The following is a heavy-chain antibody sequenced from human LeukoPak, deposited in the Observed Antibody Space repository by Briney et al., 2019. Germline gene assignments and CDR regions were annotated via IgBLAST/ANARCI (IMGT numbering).Heavy chain of an antibody. V-gene: IGHV4-4*07. Sequence: SETLSLTCTVSGGSISSYYWSWIRQPAGKGLEWIGRIYTSGSTNYNPSLKSRVTMTRDTSTSTVYMELSSLRSEDTAEYYCARAGVDSSGWYETADYWGQGTLVTVSS. D-gene: IGHD6-19*01. CDR3: ARAGVDSSGWYETADY. CDR1: GGSISSYY. CDR2: IYTSGST. J-gene: IGHJ4*02.